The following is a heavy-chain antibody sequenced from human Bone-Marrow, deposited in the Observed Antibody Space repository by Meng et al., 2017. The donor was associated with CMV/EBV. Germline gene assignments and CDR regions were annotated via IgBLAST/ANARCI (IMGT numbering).Heavy chain of an antibody. Sequence: GESLKISCAASGFTFSSYSMNWVRQAPGKGLEWVSYISSSSSTIYYADSVKGRFTISRDNAKNSLSLQMNSLRAEDTAVYYCARGSFTIFGVGPDYWGEGTLVTVSS. V-gene: IGHV3-48*04. J-gene: IGHJ4*02. CDR3: ARGSFTIFGVGPDY. D-gene: IGHD3-3*01. CDR1: GFTFSSYS. CDR2: ISSSSSTI.